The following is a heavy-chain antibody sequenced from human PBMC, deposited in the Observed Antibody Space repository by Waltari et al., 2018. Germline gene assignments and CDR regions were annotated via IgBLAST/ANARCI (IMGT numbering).Heavy chain of an antibody. D-gene: IGHD5-18*01. CDR3: ARKGGRGYTYGPFYYDS. J-gene: IGHJ4*02. CDR2: MNGDGCSI. Sequence: EVRLVEAGGNIVQPGGSLRLTCAASGFSFSDYWMHWVRQVPGEGLGWVSSMNGDGCSIRYSDSVKGRFTNSRDKTRNTLYLQMNSLRVEDTAVYYCARKGGRGYTYGPFYYDSWGQGTQVTVSS. CDR1: GFSFSDYW. V-gene: IGHV3-74*01.